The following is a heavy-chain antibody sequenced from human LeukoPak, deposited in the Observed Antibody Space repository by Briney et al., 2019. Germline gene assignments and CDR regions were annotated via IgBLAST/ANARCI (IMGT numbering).Heavy chain of an antibody. CDR2: IRSKANGYAT. D-gene: IGHD1-26*01. V-gene: IGHV3-73*01. J-gene: IGHJ4*02. CDR1: GFTFSGSA. Sequence: GGSLKRSCAASGFTFSGSAMHWVRQASGKGLEWVGRIRSKANGYATAYAASVKGRFTISRDDSKNTAYLQMNSLKTEDTAVYYCTNLGISGDYWGQGTLVTVSS. CDR3: TNLGISGDY.